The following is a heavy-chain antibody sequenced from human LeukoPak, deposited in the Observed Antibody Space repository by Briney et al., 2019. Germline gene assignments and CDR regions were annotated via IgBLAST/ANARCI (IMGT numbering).Heavy chain of an antibody. CDR2: IYYTGAT. CDR1: GGSISSYY. V-gene: IGHV4-59*08. D-gene: IGHD6-19*01. CDR3: ARYGGSGWVIDN. Sequence: SETLSLTCTVSGGSISSYYWTWIRQPPGKGLEWIGYIYYTGATSYNPSLKSRVTISVDTSKKQFSLKLTSVTAADTAVYYCARYGGSGWVIDNWGREPWSPSPQ. J-gene: IGHJ4*02.